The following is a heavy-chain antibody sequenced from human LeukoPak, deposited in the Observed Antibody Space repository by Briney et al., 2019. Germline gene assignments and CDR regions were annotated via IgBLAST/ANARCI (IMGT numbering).Heavy chain of an antibody. CDR2: IWYDGSNK. V-gene: IGHV3-33*01. CDR3: ARDLIPTRTFYSDYYYSYGMDG. D-gene: IGHD2-15*01. J-gene: IGHJ6*02. CDR1: GFTFSSYG. Sequence: GRSLRLSCAASGFTFSSYGMHWVRQAPGKGLEWVAVIWYDGSNKYYADSVKGRFTISRDNSKNTLYLQMNSLRAEDTAVYYCARDLIPTRTFYSDYYYSYGMDGWGQGTTVTVSS.